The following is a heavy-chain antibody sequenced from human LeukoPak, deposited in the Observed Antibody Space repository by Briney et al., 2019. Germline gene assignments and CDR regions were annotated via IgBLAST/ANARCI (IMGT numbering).Heavy chain of an antibody. J-gene: IGHJ5*01. CDR1: GYTFTGYY. V-gene: IGHV1-2*02. Sequence: ASVKVSCKASGYTFTGYYMHWVRQAPGQGLEWMGWINPNTGGTNYAQKFQGSVTMTRDTSLSTAYVELSRLRSDDTAVYYCARAGGGFSLVLRYFDWFDYWGQGTLVTVSS. D-gene: IGHD3-9*01. CDR2: INPNTGGT. CDR3: ARAGGGFSLVLRYFDWFDY.